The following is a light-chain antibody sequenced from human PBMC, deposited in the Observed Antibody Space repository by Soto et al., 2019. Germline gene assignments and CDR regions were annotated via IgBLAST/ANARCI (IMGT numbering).Light chain of an antibody. CDR1: NSNVGSNS. Sequence: QSVLTQPPSVSAAPGQKITISCSGSNSNVGSNSVSWYQQFPGTAPKVLIYDNNKRPSGIPDRFSASKSGTSATLGITGLQTGDEADYYCGAWDNGLSVLLFGGGTKLTVL. J-gene: IGLJ2*01. CDR3: GAWDNGLSVLL. CDR2: DNN. V-gene: IGLV1-51*01.